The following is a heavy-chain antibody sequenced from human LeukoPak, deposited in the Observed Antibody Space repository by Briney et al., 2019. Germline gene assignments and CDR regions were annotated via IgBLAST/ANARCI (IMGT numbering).Heavy chain of an antibody. D-gene: IGHD6-13*01. V-gene: IGHV3-48*01. CDR3: ARDSSSWEDYLFDC. CDR2: ISSSSSTI. CDR1: GFTFSSYS. Sequence: PGGSLRLSCAASGFTFSSYSMSWVRQAPGKGLEWVSYISSSSSTIYYADSVKGRFTISRDNSKNTLYLQMNSLRAEDTAVYYCARDSSSWEDYLFDCWGQGTLVTVSS. J-gene: IGHJ4*02.